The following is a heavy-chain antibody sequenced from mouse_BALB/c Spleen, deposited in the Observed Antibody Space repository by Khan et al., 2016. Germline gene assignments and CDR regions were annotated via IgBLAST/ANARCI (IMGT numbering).Heavy chain of an antibody. CDR2: ISYSGST. D-gene: IGHD1-2*01. J-gene: IGHJ2*01. CDR1: GYSITSGYG. Sequence: EVQLQESGPGLVKPSQSLSLTCTVAGYSITSGYGWNWIRQFPGNKLEWMGYISYSGSTNYNPSLKSRISLTRDTSKNQFFLQLNSVTTEDTATYFCARTARIKYWGQGTTLTVSA. V-gene: IGHV3-2*02. CDR3: ARTARIKY.